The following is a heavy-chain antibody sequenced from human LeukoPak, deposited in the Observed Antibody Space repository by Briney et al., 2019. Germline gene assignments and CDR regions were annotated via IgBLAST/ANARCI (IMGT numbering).Heavy chain of an antibody. CDR2: VSGSGDNT. J-gene: IGHJ4*02. Sequence: GGSLRLSCAASGFTFSNYGMSWVRQAPGKGLEWVSAVSGSGDNTHYADSVKGRFTISRDNSKNTVSLQMNSLRAEDTAVYYCARSVSMVPWFWGQGTLVTVSS. V-gene: IGHV3-23*01. CDR3: ARSVSMVPWF. CDR1: GFTFSNYG. D-gene: IGHD5/OR15-5a*01.